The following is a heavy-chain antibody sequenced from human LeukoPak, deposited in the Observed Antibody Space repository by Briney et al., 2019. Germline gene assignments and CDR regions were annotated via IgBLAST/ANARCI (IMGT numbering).Heavy chain of an antibody. CDR3: ARVLRKWGPHGVYYFDY. Sequence: SETLSLTCTVSGGSISSYYWSWIRQPPGKGLEWIGYIYYSGSTNYNPSLKSRVTISVDTSKNQFSLKLSSVTAADTAVYYCARVLRKWGPHGVYYFDYWGQGTLVTVSS. D-gene: IGHD1-26*01. CDR1: GGSISSYY. V-gene: IGHV4-59*01. J-gene: IGHJ4*02. CDR2: IYYSGST.